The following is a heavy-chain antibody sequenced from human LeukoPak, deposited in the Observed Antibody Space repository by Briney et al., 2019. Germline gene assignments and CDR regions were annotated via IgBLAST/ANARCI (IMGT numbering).Heavy chain of an antibody. Sequence: ASVKVSCKASGYTFTSYGISWVRQAPGQGLEWMGWISAYNGNTNYAQKLQGRVTMTTDTSTSTAYMELRSLRSDDTAGYYCARDESGSSNYYYGMDVWGQGTTVTVSS. J-gene: IGHJ6*02. V-gene: IGHV1-18*01. D-gene: IGHD2-2*01. CDR2: ISAYNGNT. CDR3: ARDESGSSNYYYGMDV. CDR1: GYTFTSYG.